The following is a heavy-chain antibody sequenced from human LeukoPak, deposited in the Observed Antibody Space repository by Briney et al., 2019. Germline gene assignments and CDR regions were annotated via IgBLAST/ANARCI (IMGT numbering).Heavy chain of an antibody. CDR2: ISGSGGST. V-gene: IGHV3-23*01. CDR3: AKVDTSGWYNY. CDR1: GFTFSSYA. Sequence: GGSLRLSCAASGFTFSSYAMSWVRQAPGKGLEWVSAISGSGGSTYYADSVKGRFTISRDNSKNTLYLRMNSLRAEDTAVYYCAKVDTSGWYNYWGQGTLVTVSS. D-gene: IGHD6-19*01. J-gene: IGHJ4*02.